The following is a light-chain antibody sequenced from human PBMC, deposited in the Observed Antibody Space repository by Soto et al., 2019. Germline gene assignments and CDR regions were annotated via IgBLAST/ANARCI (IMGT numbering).Light chain of an antibody. J-gene: IGKJ2*01. CDR3: QRYETLPYT. CDR2: DIS. Sequence: DIQITQSASSLSASVGDRVTITCQASQVINNYLNWYQQKPGKAPKLLIYDISTLEIGVPSRFGGGGSGTDFTLTITGLLPEDFATYYCQRYETLPYTFGRGTKLEI. V-gene: IGKV1-33*01. CDR1: QVINNY.